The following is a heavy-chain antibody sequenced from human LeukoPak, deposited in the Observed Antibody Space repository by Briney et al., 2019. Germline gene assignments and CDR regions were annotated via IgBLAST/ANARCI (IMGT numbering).Heavy chain of an antibody. CDR2: ISSNGGST. CDR3: VKVGGDSGSYSSSRYYFDY. Sequence: PGGSLRLSCSASGFTFSSYAMHWVRQAPGKGLEYVSAISSNGGSTYYADPVKGRFTISRDNSKNTLYLQMSSLRAEDTAVYYCVKVGGDSGSYSSSRYYFDYWGQGTLVTVPS. J-gene: IGHJ4*02. CDR1: GFTFSSYA. D-gene: IGHD6-13*01. V-gene: IGHV3-64D*06.